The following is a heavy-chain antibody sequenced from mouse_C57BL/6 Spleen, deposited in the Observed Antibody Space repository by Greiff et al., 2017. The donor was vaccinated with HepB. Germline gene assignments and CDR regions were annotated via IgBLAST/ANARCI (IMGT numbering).Heavy chain of an antibody. V-gene: IGHV5-9-1*02. CDR3: TRAEIYYGSSYRYFDV. J-gene: IGHJ1*03. D-gene: IGHD1-1*01. CDR2: ISSGGDYI. CDR1: GFTFSSYA. Sequence: VQLKESGEGLVKPGGSLKLSCAASGFTFSSYAMSWVRQTPEKRLEWVAYISSGGDYIYYADTVKGRFTISRDNARNTLYLQMSSLKSEDTAMYYCTRAEIYYGSSYRYFDVWGTGTTVTVSS.